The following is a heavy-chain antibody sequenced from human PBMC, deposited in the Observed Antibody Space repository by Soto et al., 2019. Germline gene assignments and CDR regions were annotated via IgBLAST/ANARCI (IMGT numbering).Heavy chain of an antibody. CDR2: INPSGGST. D-gene: IGHD2-15*01. J-gene: IGHJ4*02. CDR3: ARDTMVALDY. CDR1: GYTFSTYY. Sequence: ASVKVSCKASGYTFSTYYMHWVRQAPGQGYEWMGIINPSGGSTTYAQKFQGRVTITRDTSASTAYMELSSLRSEDTAVYYCARDTMVALDYWGQGTLVTVSS. V-gene: IGHV1-46*01.